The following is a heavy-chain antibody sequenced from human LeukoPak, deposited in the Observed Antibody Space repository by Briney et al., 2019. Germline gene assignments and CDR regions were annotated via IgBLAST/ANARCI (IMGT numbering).Heavy chain of an antibody. CDR1: GFTFSSSW. V-gene: IGHV3-74*01. D-gene: IGHD3-3*01. Sequence: GGPLRLSCAASGFTFSSSWMHWVRQVPGKGLVWVSRISSDGITTNYADSVKGRFTISRDNAKNTVYLQMNSLRAEDTAVYYCARLEVAWGQGTIVTVSS. CDR2: ISSDGITT. J-gene: IGHJ3*01. CDR3: ARLEVA.